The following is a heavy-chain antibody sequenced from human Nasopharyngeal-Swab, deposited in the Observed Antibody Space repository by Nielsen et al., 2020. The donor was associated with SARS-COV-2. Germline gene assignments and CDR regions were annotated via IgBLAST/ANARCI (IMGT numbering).Heavy chain of an antibody. CDR1: GHFLPYRTFY. CDR3: VRSSSWYYFDY. CDR2: IYYNGNL. V-gene: IGHV4-39*01. J-gene: IGHJ4*02. Sequence: SETLSLTCTVSGHFLPYRTFYWVWIRQPPGKGLEWIGSIYYNGNLYENPSLKSRLTMSIDKSKNQFSLQLSSVTAADTAVYYCVRSSSWYYFDYWAQGTQVTVSS. D-gene: IGHD6-13*01.